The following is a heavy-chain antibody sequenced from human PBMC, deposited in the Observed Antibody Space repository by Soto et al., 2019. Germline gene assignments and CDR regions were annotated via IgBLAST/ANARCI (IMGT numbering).Heavy chain of an antibody. V-gene: IGHV1-69*13. CDR1: GGTFSSYA. CDR2: IIPIFGTA. D-gene: IGHD3-22*01. J-gene: IGHJ5*02. Sequence: SVKVSCKASGGTFSSYAISWVRQAPGQGLEWMGGIIPIFGTANYAQKFQGRVTITADESTSTAYMELSSLRSEDTAVYYCARAPHYYDSSDYNWFDPWGQGTLVTVSS. CDR3: ARAPHYYDSSDYNWFDP.